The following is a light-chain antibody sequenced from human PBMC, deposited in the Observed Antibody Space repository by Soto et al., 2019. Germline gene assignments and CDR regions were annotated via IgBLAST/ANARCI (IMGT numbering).Light chain of an antibody. J-gene: IGKJ2*01. V-gene: IGKV2-28*01. CDR3: MQDLQTHGYT. CDR1: QSLLQSNGYTY. Sequence: DIVMTQSPLSLPVTPGEPASISCRSSQSLLQSNGYTYLDCYLQKPGQSPQPLIYLGSNRASGVPDWYSGSGSGTDFTLTISIVEDEDVGVYYGMQDLQTHGYTFGQGTKLDIK. CDR2: LGS.